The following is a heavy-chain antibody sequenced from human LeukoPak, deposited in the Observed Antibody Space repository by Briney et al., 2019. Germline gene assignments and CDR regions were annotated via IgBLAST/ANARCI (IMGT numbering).Heavy chain of an antibody. V-gene: IGHV3-30*02. CDR1: GFTFSYYG. CDR2: VRYDGSNK. CDR3: AKERRGVPVTTTYYYYYGMDV. D-gene: IGHD4-17*01. Sequence: PGGSLRLSCAASGFTFSYYGMHWVRQAPGKGLEWVAFVRYDGSNKYYADSVRGRFTISRDNSKNTLYLQMNSLRAEDTAVYYCAKERRGVPVTTTYYYYYGMDVWGQGTTVTVSS. J-gene: IGHJ6*02.